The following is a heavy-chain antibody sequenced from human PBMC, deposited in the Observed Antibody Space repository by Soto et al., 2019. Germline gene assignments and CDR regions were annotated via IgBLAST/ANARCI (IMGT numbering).Heavy chain of an antibody. J-gene: IGHJ4*02. CDR1: GGSSSSGTSY. CDR3: ARAPENPSILGVALPYFFDY. D-gene: IGHD3-3*01. Sequence: SETLSLTCTVSGGSSSSGTSYWSCIRQRPGKGLEWIGYIFYSGSFYYTPSLRGRVMILADTSKNQFTLRLSSVTAADTAVYYCARAPENPSILGVALPYFFDYWGQGALVTVSS. V-gene: IGHV4-31*03. CDR2: IFYSGSF.